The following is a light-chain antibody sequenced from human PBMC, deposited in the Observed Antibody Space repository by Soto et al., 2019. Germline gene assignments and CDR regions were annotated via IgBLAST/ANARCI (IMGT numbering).Light chain of an antibody. CDR3: QQRSVGPLT. CDR1: QSVSSY. Sequence: EIVLTQFPATLSLSPGDGATISCRASQSVSSYLAWYQQRRGQAPRLLIYASSNRATGIPARFSGSGSGTDLSLIISSLAPEDFAVYSGQQRSVGPLTFGGGTRVEIK. J-gene: IGKJ4*01. V-gene: IGKV3-11*01. CDR2: ASS.